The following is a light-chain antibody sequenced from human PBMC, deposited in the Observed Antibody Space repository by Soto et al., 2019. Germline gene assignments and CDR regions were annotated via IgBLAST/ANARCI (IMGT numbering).Light chain of an antibody. J-gene: IGKJ5*01. Sequence: EIVLTQSPGTLSLSPGERATLSCRASQSVVINFLAWYQQKPGQAPRLLIFDASNRATGIPDRFSGGVSGTDFSLTINGLEPEYFAVHYCQQYGSAPLTCCQGTRLEIK. CDR1: QSVVINF. CDR3: QQYGSAPLT. CDR2: DAS. V-gene: IGKV3-20*01.